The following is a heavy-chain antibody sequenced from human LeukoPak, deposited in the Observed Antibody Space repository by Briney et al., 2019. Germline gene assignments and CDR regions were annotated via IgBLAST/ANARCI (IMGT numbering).Heavy chain of an antibody. Sequence: GGSLRLSCAASGLTFSSYAMSWVRQAPGKGLEWVSGISGSGDSTYYADSVKGRFTISRDNSKNTLYLQMNSLRAEDTAVYYCAKDLRTISAFDIWGQGTMVTVSS. V-gene: IGHV3-23*01. CDR3: AKDLRTISAFDI. D-gene: IGHD5-12*01. CDR2: ISGSGDST. J-gene: IGHJ3*02. CDR1: GLTFSSYA.